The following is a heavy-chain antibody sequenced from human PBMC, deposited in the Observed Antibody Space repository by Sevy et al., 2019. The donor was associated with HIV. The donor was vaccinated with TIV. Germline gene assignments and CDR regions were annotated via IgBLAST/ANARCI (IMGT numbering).Heavy chain of an antibody. J-gene: IGHJ3*02. CDR2: LYYSGST. CDR3: ARAVGFTRGAFDI. V-gene: IGHV4-30-4*01. CDR1: GDSITTNDYF. D-gene: IGHD3-10*01. Sequence: SETLSLTCTISGDSITTNDYFWTWIRQSPGKGLEWIGYLYYSGSTAYNPSLKSRVSISTDTTKSHFSLNLNSVTGADTAIYYCARAVGFTRGAFDIWGQGITVIVSS.